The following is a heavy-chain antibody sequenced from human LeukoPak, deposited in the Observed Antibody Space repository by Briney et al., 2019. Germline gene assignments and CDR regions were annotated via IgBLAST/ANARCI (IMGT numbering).Heavy chain of an antibody. J-gene: IGHJ4*02. Sequence: GGSLRLSCGASGFTFRTHAIHWVRQAPGKGLEWVADMSYDGNSKYYADSVKGRFTISRDNSKDTLFLQMNNLIIEDTAVYYCATLICGGYCNNGFDNWGQGTLVTVSS. CDR3: ATLICGGYCNNGFDN. D-gene: IGHD2-21*01. CDR1: GFTFRTHA. V-gene: IGHV3-30*04. CDR2: MSYDGNSK.